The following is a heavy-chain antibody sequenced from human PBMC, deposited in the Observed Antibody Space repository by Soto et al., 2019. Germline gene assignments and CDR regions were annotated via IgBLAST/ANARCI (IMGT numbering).Heavy chain of an antibody. CDR2: IRSKANSYAT. D-gene: IGHD2-2*01. V-gene: IGHV3-73*01. CDR1: GLTFSGSA. Sequence: GSLRLSCAASGLTFSGSAMHWVRQASGKGLEWVGRIRSKANSYATEYGASVKGRFTISRDDSKNTAYLQMNSLKTEDTAVYYCTRHADLGYCSSSSCYDFDYWGQGTLVTSPQ. J-gene: IGHJ4*02. CDR3: TRHADLGYCSSSSCYDFDY.